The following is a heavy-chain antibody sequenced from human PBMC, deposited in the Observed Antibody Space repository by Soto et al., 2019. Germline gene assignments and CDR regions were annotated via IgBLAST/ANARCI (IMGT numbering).Heavy chain of an antibody. J-gene: IGHJ5*02. CDR2: ISGSAYST. Sequence: PGGSLRHSCTASEFNFSSHAMSWVRQAPGKGLEWVSGISGSAYSTYYADSVEGRFTISRDNSKSTLYLQINSLRADDTAVYYCAKDPHPWGQGTQVTVSS. V-gene: IGHV3-23*01. CDR3: AKDPHP. CDR1: EFNFSSHA.